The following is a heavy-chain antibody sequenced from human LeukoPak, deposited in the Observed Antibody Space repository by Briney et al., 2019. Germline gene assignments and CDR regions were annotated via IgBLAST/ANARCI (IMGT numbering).Heavy chain of an antibody. V-gene: IGHV3-30-3*01. CDR2: ISYDGSNK. CDR3: ARETWCSSSAGGFDP. J-gene: IGHJ5*02. CDR1: GFTFSSYT. D-gene: IGHD6-19*01. Sequence: GRSLRLSCAASGFTFSSYTMHWVRQAPGTGLEWVAVISYDGSNKYYADSVKGRFTISRDNSKNTLYLQMSSLRAEDTAIYYCARETWCSSSAGGFDPWGQGTLVTVSS.